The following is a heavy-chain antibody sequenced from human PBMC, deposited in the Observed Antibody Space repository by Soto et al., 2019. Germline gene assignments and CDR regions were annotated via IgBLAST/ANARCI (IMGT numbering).Heavy chain of an antibody. D-gene: IGHD3-3*01. CDR1: GGSISSSSYY. CDR3: AIYDFWSGYPMYNWFDP. V-gene: IGHV4-39*01. Sequence: SETLSLTCTVSGGSISSSSYYWGWIRQPPGKGLEWIGSIYYSGSTYYNPSLKSRVTISVDTSKNQFSLKLSSVTAADTAVYYCAIYDFWSGYPMYNWFDPWGQGTLVTVSS. CDR2: IYYSGST. J-gene: IGHJ5*02.